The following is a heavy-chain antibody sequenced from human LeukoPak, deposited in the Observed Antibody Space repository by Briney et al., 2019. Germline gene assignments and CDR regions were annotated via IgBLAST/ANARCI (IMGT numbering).Heavy chain of an antibody. CDR3: ARVVAATGLLDY. CDR2: IYSGGST. CDR1: GFTVSSNY. Sequence: GGSLGLSCAASGFTVSSNYMSWVRQAPGKGLEWVSVIYSGGSTYYADSVKGRFTISRDNSKNTLYLQMNSLRAEDTAVYYCARVVAATGLLDYWGQGTLVTVSS. J-gene: IGHJ4*02. V-gene: IGHV3-53*01. D-gene: IGHD6-19*01.